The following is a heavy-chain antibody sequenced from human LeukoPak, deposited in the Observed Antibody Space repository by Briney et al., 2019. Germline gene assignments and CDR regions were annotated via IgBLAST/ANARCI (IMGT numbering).Heavy chain of an antibody. CDR3: ARDTRSSSSWDYYYYGMDV. CDR1: GYTFTGYY. CDR2: INPNSGGT. J-gene: IGHJ6*02. D-gene: IGHD6-13*01. V-gene: IGHV1-2*04. Sequence: GASVNVSCKASGYTFTGYYMHWVRQAPGQGLEWMGWINPNSGGTNYAQKFQGWVTMTRDTSISTAYMELSRLRSDDTAVYYCARDTRSSSSWDYYYYGMDVWGQGTTVTVSS.